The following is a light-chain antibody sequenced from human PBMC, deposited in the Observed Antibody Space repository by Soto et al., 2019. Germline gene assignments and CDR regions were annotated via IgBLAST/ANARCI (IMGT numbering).Light chain of an antibody. CDR2: DVT. Sequence: QSALTQPRSVSGSRGQSITISCTGTSSDVGAYNYVSWYQQHPGKVTKLMLYDVTKRPSGVPDRFSGSKSGNTASLTITGLQAEDEADYYCCSYVGTYSYVFGTGTKVTVL. V-gene: IGLV2-11*01. CDR1: SSDVGAYNY. CDR3: CSYVGTYSYV. J-gene: IGLJ1*01.